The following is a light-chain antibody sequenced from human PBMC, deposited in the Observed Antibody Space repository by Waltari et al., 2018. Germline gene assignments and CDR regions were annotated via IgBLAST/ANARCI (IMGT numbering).Light chain of an antibody. J-gene: IGKJ2*01. CDR1: QSISSY. V-gene: IGKV1-39*01. Sequence: DIQMTQSPSSLSASVGDRVTITCRASQSISSYLNWYQQKPGKAPKLLIYAASSLQSGVPSRFSGSGSGTDFTLTISSLQPEDFATYYCQQSYSIYTFGQGTKLGIK. CDR2: AAS. CDR3: QQSYSIYT.